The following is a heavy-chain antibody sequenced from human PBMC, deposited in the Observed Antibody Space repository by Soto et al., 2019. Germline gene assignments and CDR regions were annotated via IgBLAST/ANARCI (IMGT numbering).Heavy chain of an antibody. Sequence: GGSLSLSCAASGFTFSSYAMSWVRQAPGKGLEWVSAISGSGGSTYYAASVKGRFTISRDNSKNTLYLQMNSLRAEDTAVYYCAKLAPYFAFWSGTCMDVWGQGTTVTVSS. CDR2: ISGSGGST. CDR1: GFTFSSYA. V-gene: IGHV3-23*01. CDR3: AKLAPYFAFWSGTCMDV. J-gene: IGHJ6*02. D-gene: IGHD3-3*01.